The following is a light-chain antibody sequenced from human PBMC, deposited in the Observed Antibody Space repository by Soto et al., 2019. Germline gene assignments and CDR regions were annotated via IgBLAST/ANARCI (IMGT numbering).Light chain of an antibody. CDR1: NIGTKS. J-gene: IGLJ2*01. CDR2: DDD. CDR3: QVWDSRSGHFVI. V-gene: IGLV3-21*02. Sequence: SYELTQPPSVSVAPGQTARITCGGTNIGTKSVHWYQQKPGQAPVVVVYDDDDRPTGIPERFSGSNSGNTATLTISRVEAGDEADYYCQVWDSRSGHFVIFGGGTKVTVL.